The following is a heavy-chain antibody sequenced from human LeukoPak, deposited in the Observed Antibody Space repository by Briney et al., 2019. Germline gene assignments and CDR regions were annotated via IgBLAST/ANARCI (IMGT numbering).Heavy chain of an antibody. V-gene: IGHV4-39*01. CDR3: ARLVSYDVLTENFYKYYMDV. CDR2: IYYTGST. D-gene: IGHD3-9*01. J-gene: IGHJ6*03. CDR1: SGSISSNNYY. Sequence: PLGTLSLTCTVSSGSISSNNYYWGWIRQPPGKGLEWIGSIYYTGSTFYNPSLKSRVTMSLDALKNQFTLKVTSVTATDTAVYYCARLVSYDVLTENFYKYYMDVWGKGTTVPVSS.